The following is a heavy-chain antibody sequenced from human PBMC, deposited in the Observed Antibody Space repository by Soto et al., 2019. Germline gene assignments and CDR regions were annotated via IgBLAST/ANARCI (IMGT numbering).Heavy chain of an antibody. CDR2: MSYDGSAK. D-gene: IGHD3-10*02. CDR3: AIVRVADSPLDH. V-gene: IGHV3-30*03. Sequence: QVQLVESGGGVVQPGRSLRLSCEGSGFIFSHNGMHWVRQAPGKGLEWVAFMSYDGSAKVLADSVKGRFTISRDNYKSTLFLHMSSLRAEDTAMYYCAIVRVADSPLDHWGQGTLVTVSS. CDR1: GFIFSHNG. J-gene: IGHJ4*02.